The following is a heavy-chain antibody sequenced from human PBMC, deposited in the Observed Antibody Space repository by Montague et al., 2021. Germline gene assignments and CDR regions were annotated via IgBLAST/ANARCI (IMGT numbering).Heavy chain of an antibody. V-gene: IGHV5-51*01. CDR3: ARLRLYYVSGSSTDYFYGVDV. CDR2: IYPGDSET. J-gene: IGHJ6*02. CDR1: GYSFTHYW. D-gene: IGHD3-10*01. Sequence: QSGAEVKKPGESLRISCKGAGYSFTHYWIGWVRQMPGKGLEWMGIIYPGDSETRYSPSFQGQVTISADKSITTAFLQWSSLKASDTAMYYCARLRLYYVSGSSTDYFYGVDVLGQGTTVTVSS.